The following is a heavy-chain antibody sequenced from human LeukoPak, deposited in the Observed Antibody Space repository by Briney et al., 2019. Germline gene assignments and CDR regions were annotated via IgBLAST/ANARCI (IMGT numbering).Heavy chain of an antibody. Sequence: PSETLSPTCTVAGGSISSYYWSWIRQPAREVLGWVGYIYYSGSTNNNPSLKSRVTISVDTSKNQFSLQLSSVTAADTAVYYCARRRDGYNYDYWGQGTLVTVSS. D-gene: IGHD5-24*01. CDR3: ARRRDGYNYDY. V-gene: IGHV4-59*01. CDR2: IYYSGST. CDR1: GGSISSYY. J-gene: IGHJ4*02.